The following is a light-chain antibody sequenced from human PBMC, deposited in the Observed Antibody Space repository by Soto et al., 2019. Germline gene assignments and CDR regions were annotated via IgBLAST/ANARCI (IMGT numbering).Light chain of an antibody. CDR3: QHYNSYSEA. V-gene: IGKV1-5*03. J-gene: IGKJ1*01. Sequence: DIQMTQSPSTLSGSVGDRVTITCRASQGISSWLAWYQQKPGKAPKLLIYKASTLKRGVPSRFSGSGSGTEFTLTISSLQPDDFATYYCQHYNSYSEAFGQGTKVDI. CDR1: QGISSW. CDR2: KAS.